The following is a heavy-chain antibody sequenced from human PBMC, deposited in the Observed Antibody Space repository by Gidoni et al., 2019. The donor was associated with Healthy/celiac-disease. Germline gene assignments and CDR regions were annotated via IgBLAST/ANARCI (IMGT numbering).Heavy chain of an antibody. V-gene: IGHV1-69*01. CDR1: GGTFSSYA. CDR2: IIPIFGTA. J-gene: IGHJ4*02. CDR3: VYIVVVPAAIGENFDY. Sequence: QVQLVQSGAEVKKPGSSVKVSCKASGGTFSSYAISWVRQAPGQGLEWMGGIIPIFGTANYAQKFQGRVTITADESTSTAYMELSSLRSEDTAVYYCVYIVVVPAAIGENFDYWGQGTLVTVSS. D-gene: IGHD2-2*01.